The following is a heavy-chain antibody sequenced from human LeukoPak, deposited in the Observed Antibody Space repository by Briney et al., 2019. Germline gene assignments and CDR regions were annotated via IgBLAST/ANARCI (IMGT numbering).Heavy chain of an antibody. Sequence: GGSLRLSCAASGFTFSSYAMYWVRQAPGKGLEWVAVISYDGSNKYYADSVKGRFTVSRDNSKNTLYLQMNSLRAEDTAIYYCARGSLLDKGSFDYWGQGTLVTVSS. V-gene: IGHV3-30*04. CDR1: GFTFSSYA. D-gene: IGHD2-21*01. CDR2: ISYDGSNK. CDR3: ARGSLLDKGSFDY. J-gene: IGHJ4*02.